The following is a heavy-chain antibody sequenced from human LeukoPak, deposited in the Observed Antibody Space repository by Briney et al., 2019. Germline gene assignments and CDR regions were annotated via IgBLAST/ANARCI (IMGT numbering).Heavy chain of an antibody. CDR2: ISADKGNT. V-gene: IGHV1-18*01. J-gene: IGHJ4*02. D-gene: IGHD6-19*01. CDR3: AVAGTAFDFDY. Sequence: ASVKVSCKASGYTFSSYGISWVRQAPGQGLEWMGRISADKGNTKYAQKFQGRVTMTTDTSTSTAYMELRSLRSDDTAVYYCAVAGTAFDFDYWGQGTLITVSS. CDR1: GYTFSSYG.